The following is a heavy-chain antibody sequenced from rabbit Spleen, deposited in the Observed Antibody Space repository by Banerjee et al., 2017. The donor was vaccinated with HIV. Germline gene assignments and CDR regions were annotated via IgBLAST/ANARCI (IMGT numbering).Heavy chain of an antibody. D-gene: IGHD1-1*01. CDR2: INTFSGRG. J-gene: IGHJ6*01. CDR1: GFSFSGGYV. Sequence: QEQLVESGGGLVQPEGSLTLTCKASGFSFSGGYVMCWVRQAPGKGLEWIASINTFSGRGVYATWAKGRFTISRASSTTVFLQMTSLTAADTATYFCARDLPDIIGWNFGFWGPGTLVPVS. CDR3: ARDLPDIIGWNFGF. V-gene: IGHV1S45*01.